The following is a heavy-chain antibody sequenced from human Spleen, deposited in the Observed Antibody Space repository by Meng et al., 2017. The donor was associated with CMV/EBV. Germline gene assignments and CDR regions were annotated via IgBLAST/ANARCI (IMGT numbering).Heavy chain of an antibody. D-gene: IGHD6-13*01. CDR2: IRYDGSDK. V-gene: IGHV3-30*02. CDR1: GFSFSTYG. Sequence: GESLKISCVASGFSFSTYGMHWVRQAPGKGLEWVAFIRYDGSDKFFADSVKGRFTISRDNSKNTLYLQMNSLRADDTAVYYCAKGRRSSWDWFDPWGQGTLVTVSS. J-gene: IGHJ5*02. CDR3: AKGRRSSWDWFDP.